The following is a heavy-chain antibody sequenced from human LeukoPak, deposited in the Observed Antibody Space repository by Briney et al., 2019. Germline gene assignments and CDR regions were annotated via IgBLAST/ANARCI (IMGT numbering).Heavy chain of an antibody. CDR1: GFTFSSYN. J-gene: IGHJ4*02. D-gene: IGHD6-19*01. V-gene: IGHV3-48*01. CDR3: ARRGASSGGLDY. Sequence: PWGSLRLSCAASGFTFSSYNMSWVRQAPGTGLEWVSYISSSNSTIYYADSLKGRFTISRDNAKNSLYLQMNSLRAEDTAVYYCARRGASSGGLDYWGQGTLVTVSS. CDR2: ISSSNSTI.